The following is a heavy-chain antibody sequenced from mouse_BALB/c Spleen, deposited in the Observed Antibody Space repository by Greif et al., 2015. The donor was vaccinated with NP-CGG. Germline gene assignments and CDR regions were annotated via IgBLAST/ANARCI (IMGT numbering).Heavy chain of an antibody. V-gene: IGHV1-82*01. J-gene: IGHJ4*01. D-gene: IGHD2-3*01. CDR3: AREGGDCYYVTMDY. CDR1: GYAFSSSW. CDR2: IYPGDGDT. Sequence: VQLQQSGPELVKPGASVKISCKASGYAFSSSWMNWVKQRPGQGLEWIGRIYPGDGDTNYNGKFKGKATLTADKSSSTAYMQLSSRTSVDSAVYFCAREGGDCYYVTMDYWGQGTSVPFSS.